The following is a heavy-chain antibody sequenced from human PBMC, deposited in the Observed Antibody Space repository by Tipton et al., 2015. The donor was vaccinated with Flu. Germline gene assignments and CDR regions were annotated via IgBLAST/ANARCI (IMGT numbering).Heavy chain of an antibody. Sequence: TLSLTCTVSGGSIRGYYWNWIRQFPGKGLEWIGFVYYTGGTNYKSSLKSRVTISTDTSTNQVSLKMNSVIAADTAVYYCARGPPGPSIRAYYFDLWGQGALVTVSS. J-gene: IGHJ4*02. V-gene: IGHV4-59*01. CDR3: ARGPPGPSIRAYYFDL. D-gene: IGHD2-21*01. CDR2: VYYTGGT. CDR1: GGSIRGYY.